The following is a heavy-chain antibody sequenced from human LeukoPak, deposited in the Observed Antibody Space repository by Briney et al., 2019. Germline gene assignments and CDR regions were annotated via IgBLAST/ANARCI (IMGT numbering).Heavy chain of an antibody. CDR2: IYYSGAT. CDR1: GGSISSYY. J-gene: IGHJ4*02. Sequence: SETLSLTCTVSGGSISSYYWSWIRQSPGMGLEWIGSIYYSGATVYNPSLKSRVIISADTSNDQFSLRLGSVTAADTAVYYCAREITLTGYKYGLGFNYWGQGTLVTVS. CDR3: AREITLTGYKYGLGFNY. V-gene: IGHV4-59*01. D-gene: IGHD2-15*01.